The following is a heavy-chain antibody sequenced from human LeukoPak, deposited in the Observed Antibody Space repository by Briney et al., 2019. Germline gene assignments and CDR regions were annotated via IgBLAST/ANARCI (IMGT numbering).Heavy chain of an antibody. CDR1: GLTFSNY. Sequence: GGSLRLSCAASGLTFSNYMSWVRQAPGKGLEWVSVIYSGGSTYYADSVKGRFTISRDNAKNSLYLQMNSLRAEDTAVYYCARGDYWGQGTLVTVSS. CDR2: IYSGGST. CDR3: ARGDY. J-gene: IGHJ4*02. V-gene: IGHV3-66*01.